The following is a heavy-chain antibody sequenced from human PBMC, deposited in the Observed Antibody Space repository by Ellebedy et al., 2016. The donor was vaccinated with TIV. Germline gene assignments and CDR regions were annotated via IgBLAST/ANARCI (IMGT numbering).Heavy chain of an antibody. D-gene: IGHD6-13*01. V-gene: IGHV3-11*06. CDR2: ISSSSSYT. CDR3: ARGRGFSSSWYRSRFYYGMDV. Sequence: GESLKISCAVSGFTFSDYYMTWIRQAPGKGLEWVSYISSSSSYTNYADSVKGRFTISRDNAKNSLYLQMNSLRAEDTAVDYCARGRGFSSSWYRSRFYYGMDVWGQGTTVTVSS. CDR1: GFTFSDYY. J-gene: IGHJ6*02.